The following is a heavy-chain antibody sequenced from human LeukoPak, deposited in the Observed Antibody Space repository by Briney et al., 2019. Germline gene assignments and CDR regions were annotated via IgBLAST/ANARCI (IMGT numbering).Heavy chain of an antibody. V-gene: IGHV1-69*05. D-gene: IGHD3-3*01. CDR3: ARVDTIFGVVTH. CDR2: IIPIFGTA. CDR1: GYTFTSYG. Sequence: ASVKVSCKASGYTFTSYGISWVRQAPGQGLEWMGGIIPIFGTANYAQKFQGRVTITTDESTSTAYMELSSLRSEDTAVYYCARVDTIFGVVTHWGQGTLVTVSS. J-gene: IGHJ4*02.